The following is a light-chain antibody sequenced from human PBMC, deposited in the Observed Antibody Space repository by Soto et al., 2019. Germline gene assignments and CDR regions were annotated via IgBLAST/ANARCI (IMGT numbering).Light chain of an antibody. CDR3: QQRSKWPLT. V-gene: IGKV3-11*01. CDR2: DAS. Sequence: EIVLTQSPATLSLSPGERATLSCRASQSVSSYLAWYQQKPGQAPRLLIYDASNRATGIPARFSGSGSGTDLTLTISSLEPEDFAIYYCQQRSKWPLTFGGGTEVEIK. J-gene: IGKJ4*01. CDR1: QSVSSY.